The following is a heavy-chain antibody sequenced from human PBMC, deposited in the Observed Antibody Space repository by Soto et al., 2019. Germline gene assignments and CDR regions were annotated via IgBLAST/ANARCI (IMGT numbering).Heavy chain of an antibody. CDR2: IFYSDSF. CDR3: ARAPETPPIFGVVRPYFFDF. D-gene: IGHD3-3*01. V-gene: IGHV4-31*03. J-gene: IGHJ4*02. CDR1: GGSISSGGSY. Sequence: QVQLQESGPGLVKSSQTLSLTCTVSGGSISSGGSYWSWIRQRPGKGLEWIGYIFYSDSFYYTPSLKGRVLILAYTSKNQFTLKLSSVTDADTAVYYCARAPETPPIFGVVRPYFFDFWGQGTLVTVSS.